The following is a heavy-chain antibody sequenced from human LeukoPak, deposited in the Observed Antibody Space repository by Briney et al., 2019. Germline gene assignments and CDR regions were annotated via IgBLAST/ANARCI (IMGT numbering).Heavy chain of an antibody. CDR2: IYYSGST. CDR1: GGSISSYY. V-gene: IGHV4-59*01. D-gene: IGHD2-2*01. J-gene: IGHJ4*02. CDR3: ARGPEYQLLPFDY. Sequence: SETLSLTCTVSGGSISSYYWSWIRQPPGKGLEWIGYIYYSGSTNYNPSLKSRVTISVDTSKNQFSLKLSSVTAADTAVYYCARGPEYQLLPFDYWGQGTLVTASS.